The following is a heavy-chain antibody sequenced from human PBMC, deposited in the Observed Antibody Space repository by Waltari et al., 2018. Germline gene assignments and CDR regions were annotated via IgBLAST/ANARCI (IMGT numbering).Heavy chain of an antibody. CDR3: ARERSATVTTVCDY. CDR2: IIPIFGTA. D-gene: IGHD4-17*01. J-gene: IGHJ4*02. Sequence: QVQLVQSGAEVKTPGSSLKVSCKASGGTFSSYAISWVRQAPGQGLEWMGGIIPIFGTANYAQKFQGRVTITADKSTSTAYMELSSLRAEDTAVYYCARERSATVTTVCDYWGQGTLVTVSS. CDR1: GGTFSSYA. V-gene: IGHV1-69*14.